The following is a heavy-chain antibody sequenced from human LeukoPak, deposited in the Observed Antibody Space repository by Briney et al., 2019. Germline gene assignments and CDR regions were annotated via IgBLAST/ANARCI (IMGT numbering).Heavy chain of an antibody. CDR3: ARDVLAAGATGTFDI. Sequence: GGSPRVSCAASTFTFSNYWMSWVRQAPGKGLEWVANIKQDGSEKYYVDSVKGRFTISRDNAKTSLYLQMNSLRAEDTAVYYCARDVLAAGATGTFDIWGQGTMVTVSS. D-gene: IGHD1-14*01. CDR1: TFTFSNYW. CDR2: IKQDGSEK. J-gene: IGHJ3*02. V-gene: IGHV3-7*03.